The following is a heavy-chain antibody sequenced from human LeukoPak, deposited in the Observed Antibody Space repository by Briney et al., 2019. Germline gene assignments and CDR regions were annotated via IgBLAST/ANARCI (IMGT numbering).Heavy chain of an antibody. J-gene: IGHJ4*02. CDR3: AETYLGSGGLFLVYFDY. CDR2: ISGSGGST. D-gene: IGHD3-10*01. Sequence: GGSLRLSCAASGFTFSSYAMSWVRQAPGKGLEWVSAISGSGGSTYYADSVKGRFTISRDNSKNTLYLQMNSLRAEDTAVYYCAETYLGSGGLFLVYFDYWGQGTLVTVSS. CDR1: GFTFSSYA. V-gene: IGHV3-23*01.